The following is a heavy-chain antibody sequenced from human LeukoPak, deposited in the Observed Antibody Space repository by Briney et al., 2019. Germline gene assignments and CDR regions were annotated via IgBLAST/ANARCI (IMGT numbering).Heavy chain of an antibody. CDR3: AVNGYYYESWGFDI. V-gene: IGHV6-1*01. CDR1: GDXVSSNSAA. J-gene: IGHJ3*02. D-gene: IGHD3-22*01. CDR2: TYYRSKWYN. Sequence: SQTLSLTCAISGDXVSSNSAAWNWIRQSPSRGLEWLGRTYYRSKWYNDYAVSVKSRITINPDTSKNQFSLQLNSVTPEDTAVYYCAVNGYYYESWGFDIWGQGTMVTVSS.